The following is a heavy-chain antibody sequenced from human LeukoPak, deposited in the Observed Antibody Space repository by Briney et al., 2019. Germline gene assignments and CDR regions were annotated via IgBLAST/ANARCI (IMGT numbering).Heavy chain of an antibody. CDR3: ARDLQLVPNPLLGWPSYYYYGMDV. J-gene: IGHJ6*02. CDR2: INPSGGST. Sequence: ASVKVSCKASGYTFTGYYMHWVRQAPGQGLEWMGIINPSGGSTSYARKFQGRVTMTRDTSTSTVYMELSSLRSEDTAVYYCARDLQLVPNPLLGWPSYYYYGMDVWGQGTTVTVSS. CDR1: GYTFTGYY. V-gene: IGHV1-46*01. D-gene: IGHD6-6*01.